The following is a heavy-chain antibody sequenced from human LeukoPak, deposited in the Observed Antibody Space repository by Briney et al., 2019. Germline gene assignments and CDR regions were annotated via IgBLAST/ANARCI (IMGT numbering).Heavy chain of an antibody. CDR1: GFTFSSYA. CDR2: ISSSSSYI. J-gene: IGHJ5*02. D-gene: IGHD1-26*01. CDR3: ARGRELYNWFDP. V-gene: IGHV3-21*01. Sequence: PGGSLRLSCAASGFTFSSYAMSWVRQAPGKGLEWVSSISSSSSYIYYADSVKGRFTISRDNAKNSLYLQMNSLRAEDTAVYYCARGRELYNWFDPWGQGTLVTVSS.